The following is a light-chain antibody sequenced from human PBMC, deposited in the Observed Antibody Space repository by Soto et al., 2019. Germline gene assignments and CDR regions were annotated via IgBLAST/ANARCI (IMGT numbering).Light chain of an antibody. Sequence: EIVLTQSPGTLSLSPGERATLSCRASQSVSSSYLAWYQQKPGQAPRLLIYGASSRATGIPDRFSGSGSGTDFTLTSSRLEPEECAVYYCQQYGSSPWTFGQGTKVEIK. CDR3: QQYGSSPWT. J-gene: IGKJ1*01. CDR2: GAS. V-gene: IGKV3-20*01. CDR1: QSVSSSY.